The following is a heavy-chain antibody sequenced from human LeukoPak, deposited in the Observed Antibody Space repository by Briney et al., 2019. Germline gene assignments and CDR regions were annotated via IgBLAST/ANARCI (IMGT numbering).Heavy chain of an antibody. CDR1: GYTFTSYD. J-gene: IGHJ5*02. CDR3: ATANVVLMVYAISRGGTAAKVWFDP. D-gene: IGHD2-8*01. V-gene: IGHV1-8*03. Sequence: EASVKVSCKASGYTFTSYDINWVRQATGQGLEWMGWMNPNSGNTGYAQKFQGRVTITRNTSISTAYMELSSLRSEDTAVYYCATANVVLMVYAISRGGTAAKVWFDPWGQGTLVTVSS. CDR2: MNPNSGNT.